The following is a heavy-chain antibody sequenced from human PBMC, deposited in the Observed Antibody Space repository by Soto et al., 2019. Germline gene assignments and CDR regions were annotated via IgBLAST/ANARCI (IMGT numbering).Heavy chain of an antibody. CDR2: ISNDGSNE. Sequence: GGSLRLSCAGSGFTFRWFGMNWVRQAPGKGPEWVARISNDGSNEYYVDSVKGRFTISRDNSKNTLYLQMDSLRAEDTAVYYCAKGEVRGIIPSYFDYWGLGTLVPSPQ. V-gene: IGHV3-30*18. CDR3: AKGEVRGIIPSYFDY. J-gene: IGHJ4*02. D-gene: IGHD3-10*01. CDR1: GFTFRWFG.